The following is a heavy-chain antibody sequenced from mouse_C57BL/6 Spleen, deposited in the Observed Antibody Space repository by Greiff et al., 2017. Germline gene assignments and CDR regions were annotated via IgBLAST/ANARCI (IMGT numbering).Heavy chain of an antibody. CDR2: IYPGSGST. CDR3: ARYGGWLRGNAMDY. D-gene: IGHD2-2*01. V-gene: IGHV1-55*01. Sequence: VQLQQPGAELVKPGASVKMSCKASGYTFTSYWITWVKQRPGQGLEWIGDIYPGSGSTNYNEKFKSKATLTVDTSSSTAYMQLSSLTSEDSAVYYCARYGGWLRGNAMDYWGQGTSVTVSS. J-gene: IGHJ4*01. CDR1: GYTFTSYW.